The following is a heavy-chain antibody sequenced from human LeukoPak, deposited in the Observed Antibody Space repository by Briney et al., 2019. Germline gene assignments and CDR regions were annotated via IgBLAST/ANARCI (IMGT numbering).Heavy chain of an antibody. Sequence: SETLSLTCAASGGSISSSNWWSWVRQPPGKGLEWIGEIYHSGSTNYNPSLKSRVTISVDKSKNQFSLKLSSVTAADTAVYYCARKARIAAAAHFDYWGQGTLVTVSS. CDR3: ARKARIAAAAHFDY. V-gene: IGHV4-4*02. J-gene: IGHJ4*02. CDR2: IYHSGST. CDR1: GGSISSSNW. D-gene: IGHD6-13*01.